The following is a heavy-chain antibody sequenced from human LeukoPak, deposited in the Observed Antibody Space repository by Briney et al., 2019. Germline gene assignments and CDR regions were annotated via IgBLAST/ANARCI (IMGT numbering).Heavy chain of an antibody. J-gene: IGHJ4*02. V-gene: IGHV3-23*01. CDR1: GFTFSSYA. CDR3: AKARIPYDYVWGSYRPDFDY. Sequence: GGSLRLSCAASGFTFSSYAMSWVRQAPGKGLEWVSAISGSGGSAYYADSVKGRFTISRDNSKNTLYLQVNSLRAEDTAVYYCAKARIPYDYVWGSYRPDFDYWGQGTLVTVSS. CDR2: ISGSGGSA. D-gene: IGHD3-16*02.